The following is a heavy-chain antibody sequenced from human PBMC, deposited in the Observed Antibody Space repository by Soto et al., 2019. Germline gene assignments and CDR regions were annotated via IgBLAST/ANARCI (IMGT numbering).Heavy chain of an antibody. J-gene: IGHJ5*02. CDR2: MNPNSGNT. CDR3: ARVRYYYGSGSKTNWFDP. V-gene: IGHV1-8*01. D-gene: IGHD3-10*01. Sequence: ASVKVSCKASGYTFTSYDINWVRQATGQGLEWMGWMNPNSGNTGYAQKFQGRVTMTRNTSISTAYMELSSLRSEDTAVYYCARVRYYYGSGSKTNWFDPWGQGTLVTVSS. CDR1: GYTFTSYD.